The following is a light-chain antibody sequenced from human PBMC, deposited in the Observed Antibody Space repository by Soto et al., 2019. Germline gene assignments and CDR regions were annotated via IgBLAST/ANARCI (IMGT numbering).Light chain of an antibody. CDR3: QQYSDNWT. CDR1: QSISSW. J-gene: IGKJ1*01. V-gene: IGKV1-5*03. CDR2: KAS. Sequence: DIQMTQSPSTLSASVGDRVTITCRASQSISSWLAWYQQKPGTAPNLLIYKASTLQGGVPSRFSGSGSGTEFTLTISSLQPDESAIYYCQQYSDNWTFGQGTKVEIK.